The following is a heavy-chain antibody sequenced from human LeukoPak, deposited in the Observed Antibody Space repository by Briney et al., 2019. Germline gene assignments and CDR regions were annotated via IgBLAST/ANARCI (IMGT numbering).Heavy chain of an antibody. CDR1: GFTFSSYW. CDR2: IKQDGSEK. D-gene: IGHD3-3*01. J-gene: IGHJ6*03. V-gene: IGHV3-7*01. Sequence: GGSLRLSCAASGFTFSSYWMSWVRQAPGKGLEWVANIKQDGSEKYYVESVKGRFTISRDNAKNSLYLQMNSLRAEDTAVYYCARSTLRFLEWDESYYYMDVWGKGTTVTVSS. CDR3: ARSTLRFLEWDESYYYMDV.